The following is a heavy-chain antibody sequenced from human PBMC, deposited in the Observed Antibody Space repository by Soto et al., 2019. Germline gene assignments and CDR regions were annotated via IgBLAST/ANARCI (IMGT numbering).Heavy chain of an antibody. CDR1: GGSISSYY. J-gene: IGHJ4*02. Sequence: PSETLALTFTVSGGSISSYYWSWIRQPPGKGLKWIGYIYYSGSTNNNPSLKSRVTISVDTSKNQFSLKLSSVTAADTAVYYCARVGATVTTPTYYFDYWGQGTLVTVSS. CDR3: ARVGATVTTPTYYFDY. D-gene: IGHD4-17*01. CDR2: IYYSGST. V-gene: IGHV4-59*01.